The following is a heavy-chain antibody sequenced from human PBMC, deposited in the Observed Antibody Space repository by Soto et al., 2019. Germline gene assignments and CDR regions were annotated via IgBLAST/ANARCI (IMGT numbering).Heavy chain of an antibody. CDR3: ARAPRGRDGMDV. CDR2: ISSSSSYT. V-gene: IGHV3-11*06. J-gene: IGHJ6*02. Sequence: GGALRLPCAASGFTFSDYYMSWIRQAPGKGLEWVSYISSSSSYTNYADSVKGRFTISRDNAKNSLYLQMNSLRAEDTAVYYCARAPRGRDGMDVWGQGTTVTVSS. CDR1: GFTFSDYY. D-gene: IGHD5-12*01.